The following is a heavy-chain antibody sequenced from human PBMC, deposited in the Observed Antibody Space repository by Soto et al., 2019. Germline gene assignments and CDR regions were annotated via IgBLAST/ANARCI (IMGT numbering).Heavy chain of an antibody. CDR2: INIDGSST. Sequence: EVQLVESGGGLVQPGGSLRLSCAASGFTFSSYWMHWVRQAPGKGLVWVSRINIDGSSTSYADSVKGRFTISRDKAKNTLNLQMNSLGVEETPVYYCARGRGYCSGSSCYVDFWGQGTLVTVSS. J-gene: IGHJ4*02. CDR1: GFTFSSYW. CDR3: ARGRGYCSGSSCYVDF. V-gene: IGHV3-74*01. D-gene: IGHD2-15*01.